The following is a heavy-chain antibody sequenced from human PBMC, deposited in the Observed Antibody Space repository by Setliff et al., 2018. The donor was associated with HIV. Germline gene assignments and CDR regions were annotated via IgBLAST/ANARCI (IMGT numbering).Heavy chain of an antibody. CDR2: IYHTGSS. D-gene: IGHD3-22*01. Sequence: SETLSLTCDVSGFSISSRYYWGWIRQSPGKGLEWIGNIYHTGSSYYNPSLNDRATISRDTSKNQFSLKLNSVTAADTAVYYCARDVLDLVISVYGFWGQGILVTVSS. J-gene: IGHJ4*02. CDR3: ARDVLDLVISVYGF. V-gene: IGHV4-38-2*02. CDR1: GFSISSRYY.